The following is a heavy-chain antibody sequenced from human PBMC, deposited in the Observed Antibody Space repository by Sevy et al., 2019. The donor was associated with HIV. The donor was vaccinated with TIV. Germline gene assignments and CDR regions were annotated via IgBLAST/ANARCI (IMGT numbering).Heavy chain of an antibody. CDR1: GFTFSSYW. CDR2: INSGGSST. J-gene: IGHJ4*02. D-gene: IGHD1-26*01. V-gene: IGHV3-74*01. CDR3: AREYSGTYYYFDY. Sequence: GALRLSCAASGFTFSSYWMPWVRQAPGKGLVWVSRINSGGSSTNYADSGKGRFTISRDNAKNTLYLQMNSLRAEDTAVYYCAREYSGTYYYFDYWGQGTLVTVSS.